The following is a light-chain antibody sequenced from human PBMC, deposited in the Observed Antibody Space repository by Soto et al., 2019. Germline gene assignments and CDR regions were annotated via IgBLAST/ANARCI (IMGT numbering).Light chain of an antibody. V-gene: IGKV3D-11*02. CDR3: QERSDWPWT. Sequence: GTIFRRATQSVTYNLAWYQQKPGQAPRLRTYEASTRATGIPARFSGGGPGTDSTLTISRLETADLAVYYCQERSDWPWTFGQGTRWIS. J-gene: IGKJ1*01. CDR1: QSVTYN. CDR2: EAS.